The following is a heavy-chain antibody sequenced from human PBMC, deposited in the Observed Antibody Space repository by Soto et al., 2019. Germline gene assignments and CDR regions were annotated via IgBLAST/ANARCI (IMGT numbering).Heavy chain of an antibody. D-gene: IGHD3-16*01. V-gene: IGHV1-8*01. CDR2: MNPNSANT. CDR1: GYTFTSYD. CDR3: AREGVRRMAV. J-gene: IGHJ6*02. Sequence: QVQLVQSGAEVKKPGASVKVSCKASGYTFTSYDINWVRQATGQGLEWRGWMNPNSANTGYAQKFQGRVTMTRNTPIRTAYMPLTSLSSADTAVYYCAREGVRRMAVWGQGTTVTVSS.